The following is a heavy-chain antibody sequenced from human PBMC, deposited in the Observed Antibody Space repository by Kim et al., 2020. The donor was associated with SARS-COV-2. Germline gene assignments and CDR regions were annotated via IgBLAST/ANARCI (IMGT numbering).Heavy chain of an antibody. CDR3: ARDPGCLNGMDV. CDR2: IYIDGTT. CDR1: GFTVSSDY. Sequence: GGSLRLSCAASGFTVSSDYMTWVRQAPGKGLEWVSIIYIDGTTYYADSVRGRFTISRDSSKNMLYLQMNSLRAEDTARYYCARDPGCLNGMDVWGRGTTVTVSS. D-gene: IGHD2-15*01. J-gene: IGHJ6*04. V-gene: IGHV3-53*01.